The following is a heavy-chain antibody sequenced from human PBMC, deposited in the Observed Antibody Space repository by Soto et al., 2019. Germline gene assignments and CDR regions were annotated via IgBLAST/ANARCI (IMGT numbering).Heavy chain of an antibody. CDR3: AKFGGLDV. CDR2: ISWNSGSI. J-gene: IGHJ6*02. V-gene: IGHV3-9*01. CDR1: GFTFHDYA. Sequence: EVQLVESGGGLVQPGRSLRLSCAASGFTFHDYAMHWVRQAPGKGLEWVSTISWNSGSIAYADSVKGRFTNSRDNAKNSLYQQMNSLRAEDTAFYYCAKFGGLDVWGQGTTVTVSS. D-gene: IGHD3-10*01.